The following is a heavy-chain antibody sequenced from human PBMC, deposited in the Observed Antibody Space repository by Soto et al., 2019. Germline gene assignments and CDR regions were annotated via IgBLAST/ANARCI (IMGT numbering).Heavy chain of an antibody. CDR2: IYYSGNT. CDR3: ARRVTRPERFDY. D-gene: IGHD4-4*01. CDR1: GGSISRTTDY. V-gene: IGHV4-39*01. J-gene: IGHJ4*02. Sequence: KPSETLSLTCIVSGGSISRTTDYWGWIRQPPGKGLEWIGNIYYSGNTFYNPSLQSRVTISVDTSKNQFSLKLTSATAADTAVYYCARRVTRPERFDYWGQGALVTVSS.